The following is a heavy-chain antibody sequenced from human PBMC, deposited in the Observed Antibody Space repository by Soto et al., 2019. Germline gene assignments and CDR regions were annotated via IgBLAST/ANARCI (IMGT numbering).Heavy chain of an antibody. CDR2: IYYSGST. CDR3: ARGTGYPSDNWFEP. D-gene: IGHD3-9*01. V-gene: IGHV4-59*01. Sequence: PXETLSLTCTFSVVSISSYYWSCIRHPPGKGLEWIGYIYYSGSTNYNPSLKSRVTISVDTSKNQFSLKLSSVTAADTAVYYCARGTGYPSDNWFEPWGQGTLVTVSS. CDR1: VVSISSYY. J-gene: IGHJ5*02.